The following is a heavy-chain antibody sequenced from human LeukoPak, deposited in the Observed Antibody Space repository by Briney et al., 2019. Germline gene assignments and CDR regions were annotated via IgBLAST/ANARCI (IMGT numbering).Heavy chain of an antibody. Sequence: GGSLRLSCAASGFTFDDYAMPWVRQAPGKGLEWVSGFSWNSGSIGYADSVNGRCTISRDNAKNSLYLQMNSLRAEDTALYYCAKDMGRGCVITIFGAFDYWGQGTLVTVSA. D-gene: IGHD3-3*01. CDR3: AKDMGRGCVITIFGAFDY. CDR1: GFTFDDYA. CDR2: FSWNSGSI. V-gene: IGHV3-9*01. J-gene: IGHJ4*02.